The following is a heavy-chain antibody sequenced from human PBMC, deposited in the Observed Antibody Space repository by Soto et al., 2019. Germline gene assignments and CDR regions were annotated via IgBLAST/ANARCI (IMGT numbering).Heavy chain of an antibody. CDR2: IYHSGST. V-gene: IGHV4-4*02. CDR1: GGSISSSNW. CDR3: ARDHRLFEWSGWRWFDR. Sequence: SETLSLTCAVSGGSISSSNWWSWVRQPPGKGLEWIGEIYHSGSTNYNPSLKSRVTISVDKSKNQFSLKLSSVTAADTAVYYCARDHRLFEWSGWRWFDRWCRGTLVIVP. J-gene: IGHJ5*02. D-gene: IGHD3-3*01.